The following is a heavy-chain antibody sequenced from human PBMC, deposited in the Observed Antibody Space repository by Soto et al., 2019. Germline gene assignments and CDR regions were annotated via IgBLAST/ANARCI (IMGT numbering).Heavy chain of an antibody. Sequence: QITLKESGPTLVKPTQTLTLTCTFSGFSLSTNGVGVGWIRQTPGKALEGLALIYWDDDKRYGPSLNRRLTITKDASKHQVVLTKTNIDPADTSTYCCSRGAGDGYGLFDYWGQGTLVTVSS. V-gene: IGHV2-5*05. CDR3: SRGAGDGYGLFDY. D-gene: IGHD5-12*01. J-gene: IGHJ4*02. CDR1: GFSLSTNGVG. CDR2: IYWDDDK.